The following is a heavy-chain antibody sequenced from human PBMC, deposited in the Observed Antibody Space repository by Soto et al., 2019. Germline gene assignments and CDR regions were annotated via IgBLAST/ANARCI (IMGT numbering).Heavy chain of an antibody. CDR1: GFIFSNFA. D-gene: IGHD4-17*01. J-gene: IGHJ3*01. CDR2: ISASGGNT. V-gene: IGHV3-23*01. Sequence: PGGSLRLSCATSGFIFSNFAMSWVRQAPGKGLEWVSTISASGGNTFYAVSVEGRFTFSRDNSKTTVFLQMNSLRAEDTAVYYCARDLNDYGAYDAFDVWGQGTLVTVSS. CDR3: ARDLNDYGAYDAFDV.